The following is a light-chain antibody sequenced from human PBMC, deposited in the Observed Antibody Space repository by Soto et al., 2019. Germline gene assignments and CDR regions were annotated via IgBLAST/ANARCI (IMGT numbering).Light chain of an antibody. CDR2: EVS. CDR3: CSYAGSSTI. Sequence: QSALTQPASVSGSPGQSITISCTGTSSDVGSYNFVSWYQQHPGKAPKLTIYEVSKRPSGVSNRFSGSKSGNTASLTISGLQAEDEADYYCCSYAGSSTIFGGGTQLTVL. J-gene: IGLJ2*01. CDR1: SSDVGSYNF. V-gene: IGLV2-23*02.